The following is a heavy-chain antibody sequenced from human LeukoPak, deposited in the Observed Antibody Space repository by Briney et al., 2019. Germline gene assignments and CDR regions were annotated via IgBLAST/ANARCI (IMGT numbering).Heavy chain of an antibody. Sequence: GRSLRLSCAASGFTFSSYGLHWVRQAPGKGLEWVAVIWYDGNKKHYADSVKGRFTISRDNSKNTLYLQMNSLRAEDTAVYYCARGQLLFDYWGQGTLVTVSS. CDR2: IWYDGNKK. CDR1: GFTFSSYG. J-gene: IGHJ4*02. D-gene: IGHD2-2*01. V-gene: IGHV3-33*01. CDR3: ARGQLLFDY.